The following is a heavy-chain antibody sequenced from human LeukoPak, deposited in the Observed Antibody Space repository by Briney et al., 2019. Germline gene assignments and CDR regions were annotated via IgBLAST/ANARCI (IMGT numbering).Heavy chain of an antibody. V-gene: IGHV1-69*01. CDR1: GGTFSNYG. CDR3: ARDGTRIAVSGNDAFDI. Sequence: GSSVKVSCKASGGTFSNYGITWVRQAPGQGLEWMGAFIPIFGTPNYAQKFQGRVTITADESTTTSYMELSSLRSEDTAIYYCARDGTRIAVSGNDAFDIWGQGTMVTVSS. CDR2: FIPIFGTP. D-gene: IGHD6-19*01. J-gene: IGHJ3*02.